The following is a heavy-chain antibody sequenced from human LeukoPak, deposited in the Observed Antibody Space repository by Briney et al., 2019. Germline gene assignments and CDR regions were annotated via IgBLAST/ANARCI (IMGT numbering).Heavy chain of an antibody. CDR3: TTAPPYYYDSSGPNYFDY. V-gene: IGHV3-15*01. Sequence: GGSLRLSCAASVSTFSNAWMSWVRQAPGKGLEWVGRIKSKTDGETTDYAAPVKGRFTISRDDSKNTLYLQMNSLKTEDTAVYYCTTAPPYYYDSSGPNYFDYWGQGTLVTVSS. J-gene: IGHJ4*02. CDR2: IKSKTDGETT. D-gene: IGHD3-22*01. CDR1: VSTFSNAW.